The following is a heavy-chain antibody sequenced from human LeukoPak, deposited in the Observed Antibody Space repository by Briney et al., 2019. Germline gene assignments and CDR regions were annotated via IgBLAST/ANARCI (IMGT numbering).Heavy chain of an antibody. D-gene: IGHD2-2*01. CDR3: ARAGLFDIVVVPAANGDAFDI. V-gene: IGHV1-2*02. J-gene: IGHJ3*02. CDR1: GYTFTGYY. CDR2: INPNSGGT. Sequence: ASVKISCKASGYTFTGYYMHWVRQAPGQGLEWMGWINPNSGGTNYAQKFQGRVTMTRDTSISTAYMELSRLRSDDTAVYYCARAGLFDIVVVPAANGDAFDIWGQGTMVTVSS.